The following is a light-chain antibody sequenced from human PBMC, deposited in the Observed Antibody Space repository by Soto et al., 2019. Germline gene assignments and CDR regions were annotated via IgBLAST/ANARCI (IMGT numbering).Light chain of an antibody. CDR2: GAS. V-gene: IGKV3-20*01. CDR3: QHYGSSPYT. CDR1: QSVSTY. Sequence: EIVLTQSPGTLSLSPGERATLSCRASQSVSTYLAWYQQKPGQAPRLLIYGASSRATGIPDRFSGSGSGTDLTLTISRLEPEDFSVYYCQHYGSSPYTFGQGTKLEIK. J-gene: IGKJ2*01.